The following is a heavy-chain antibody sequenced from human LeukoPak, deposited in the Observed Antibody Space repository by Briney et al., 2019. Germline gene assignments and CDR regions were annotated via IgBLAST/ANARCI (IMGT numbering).Heavy chain of an antibody. D-gene: IGHD2-8*01. CDR3: ARDGGSDIVPYNWFDS. J-gene: IGHJ5*01. CDR2: ISSSGSTI. V-gene: IGHV3-11*01. CDR1: GFTFSDYY. Sequence: GGSLRLSCAASGFTFSDYYMSWIRQAPGKGLEWVSYISSSGSTIYYADSVKGRFTFSRDNAKNSLYLQMNSLRAEDTAVYYCARDGGSDIVPYNWFDSWGQGTLVTVSS.